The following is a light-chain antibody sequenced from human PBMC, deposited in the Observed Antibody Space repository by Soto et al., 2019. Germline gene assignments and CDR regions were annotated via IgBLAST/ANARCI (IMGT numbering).Light chain of an antibody. CDR3: SSYASSSTQV. Sequence: QSALTQPASVSGSPGQSITISCTGTSSDVGGHNYVSWYQQHPGKAPKLMIYEVSNRTSGVSNRFSGSKSGNTASLTISGLQAEDEADYYCSSYASSSTQVFGTGTKLTVL. CDR2: EVS. CDR1: SSDVGGHNY. J-gene: IGLJ1*01. V-gene: IGLV2-14*01.